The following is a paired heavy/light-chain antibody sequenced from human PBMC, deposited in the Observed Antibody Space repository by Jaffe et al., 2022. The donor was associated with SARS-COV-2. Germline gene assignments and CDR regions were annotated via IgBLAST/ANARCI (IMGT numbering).Light chain of an antibody. CDR3: CSYAGRYTEV. V-gene: IGLV2-11*01. J-gene: IGLJ1*01. CDR1: TNDVGGYDF. Sequence: QSALTQPRSVSGSPGQSVTMSCTGTTNDVGGYDFVSWYQQHPGKAPKLMIYDVTRRPSGVPDRFSGSKSGNTASLTISGLQPEDEADYYCCSYAGRYTEVFGTGTKVTVL. CDR2: DVT.
Heavy chain of an antibody. Sequence: EVQLVQSGAEIKKPGESLKISCKASGYNFATYWIGWVRQIPGEGLEWMGVIYPADSDARYSPSFQGQVTISADKSISTAYLQWSSLKASDTAMYYCARHWSGVQPLYGMDVWGHGTAVTVSS. CDR1: GYNFATYW. J-gene: IGHJ6*02. CDR3: ARHWSGVQPLYGMDV. V-gene: IGHV5-51*01. D-gene: IGHD5-18*01. CDR2: IYPADSDA.